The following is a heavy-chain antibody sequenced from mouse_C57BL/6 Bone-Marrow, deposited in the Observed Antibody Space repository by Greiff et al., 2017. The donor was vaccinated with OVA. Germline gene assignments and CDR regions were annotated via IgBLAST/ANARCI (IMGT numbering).Heavy chain of an antibody. CDR2: INPYNGGT. J-gene: IGHJ3*01. V-gene: IGHV1-19*01. CDR1: GYTFTDYY. Sequence: EVQLQQSGPVLVKPGASVKMSCKASGYTFTDYYMNWVKQSHGKSLEWIGVINPYNGGTSYNQKFKGKATLTVDKSYSTAYMELNSLTSEDSAVYYCARYYDYDWFAYWGQGTLVTVSA. D-gene: IGHD2-4*01. CDR3: ARYYDYDWFAY.